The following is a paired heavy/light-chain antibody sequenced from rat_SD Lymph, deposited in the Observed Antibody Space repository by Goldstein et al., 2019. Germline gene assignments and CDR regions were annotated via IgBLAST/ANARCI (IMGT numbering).Light chain of an antibody. CDR3: QQYNSWTT. V-gene: IGKV22S2*01. J-gene: IGKJ1*01. CDR2: NAN. Sequence: IQMTQSPSLLSASVGDRVTLSCKAGQNINNYLAWYQQKLGEAPKLLIYNANSLQTGIPSRFSGSGSGTDFTLTISSLQPEDVATYFCQQYNSWTTFGGGTKLELK. CDR1: QNINNY.
Heavy chain of an antibody. D-gene: IGHD1-11*01. J-gene: IGHJ3*01. CDR3: TTPGPEGY. CDR2: ISYDGSST. Sequence: EVQLVESGGGLVQPGRSMKLSCAASGFTFSNYGMAWVRQAPTKGLEWVATISYDGSSTYYRDSVKGRFTISRDNAKSTLYLQMNSLRSEDTATYYCTTPGPEGYWGQGTLVTVSS. V-gene: IGHV5-29*01. CDR1: GFTFSNYG.